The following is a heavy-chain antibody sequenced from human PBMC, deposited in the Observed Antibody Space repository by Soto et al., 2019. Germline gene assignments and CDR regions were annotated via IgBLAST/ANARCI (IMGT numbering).Heavy chain of an antibody. Sequence: GGSLRLSCAASGFTFSSYGMHWVRQAPGKGLEWVAVISYDGSNKYYADSVKGRFTISRDNSKNTLYLQMNSLRAEDTAVYYCAKDAAPRITMIVVVGYFDYWGQGTLVTVS. D-gene: IGHD3-22*01. V-gene: IGHV3-30*18. CDR2: ISYDGSNK. CDR1: GFTFSSYG. J-gene: IGHJ4*02. CDR3: AKDAAPRITMIVVVGYFDY.